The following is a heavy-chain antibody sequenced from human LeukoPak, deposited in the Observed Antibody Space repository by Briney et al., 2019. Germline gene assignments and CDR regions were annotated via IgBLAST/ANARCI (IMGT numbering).Heavy chain of an antibody. D-gene: IGHD6-19*01. Sequence: GGSLRLSCAASGFTFSSYGMHWVRQAPGKGLEWVAVIWYDGSNKYYADSVKGRFTISRDNSENTLYLQMNSLRAEDTAVYYCASTSGWYEPIDYWGQGTLVTVSS. CDR2: IWYDGSNK. CDR1: GFTFSSYG. CDR3: ASTSGWYEPIDY. J-gene: IGHJ4*02. V-gene: IGHV3-33*01.